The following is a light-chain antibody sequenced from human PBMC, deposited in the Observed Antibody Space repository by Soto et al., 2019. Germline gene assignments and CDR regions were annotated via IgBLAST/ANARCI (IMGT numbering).Light chain of an antibody. V-gene: IGLV1-40*01. CDR2: DNI. CDR3: QSYDSSVIGGV. CDR1: SSNIGTGYN. Sequence: QSVLTQPPSVSGAPGQRVTISCTGSSSNIGTGYNVQWFQQLPGTAPKLLIYDNINRPSGVPDRFSGSKSGTSASLAITGLQAEDEADYYCQSYDSSVIGGVFGGGTKVTVL. J-gene: IGLJ2*01.